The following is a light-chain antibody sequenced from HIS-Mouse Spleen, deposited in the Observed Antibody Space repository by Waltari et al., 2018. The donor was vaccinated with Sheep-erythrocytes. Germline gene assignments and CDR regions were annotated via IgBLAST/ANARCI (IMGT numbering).Light chain of an antibody. J-gene: IGKJ2*01. CDR1: QGISSY. V-gene: IGKV1-8*01. CDR3: QQYYSYPYT. CDR2: AAS. Sequence: AIRMTQSPSPLSASPGDRVPITCRASQGISSYLAWYQQKPGKAPKLLIYAASTLQSGVPSRFSGSGSGTDFTLTISCLQSEDFATYYCQQYYSYPYTFGQGTKLEIK.